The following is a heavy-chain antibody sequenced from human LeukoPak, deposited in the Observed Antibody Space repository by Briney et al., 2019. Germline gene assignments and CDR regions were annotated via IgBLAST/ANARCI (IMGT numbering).Heavy chain of an antibody. D-gene: IGHD1-26*01. V-gene: IGHV4-31*01. J-gene: IGHJ4*02. CDR2: IHDSGST. CDR3: ARDAGEYVGGSAGHYFDY. CDR1: GGSIGSGSDY. Sequence: PSQTLSLTCTVSGGSIGSGSDYWSWIRQHPVKGLEWIGYIHDSGSTYYNPSLRGLVSMSLDAPDNQFSLKLTSVTAADTAVYYCARDAGEYVGGSAGHYFDYWGQGTLVTVSS.